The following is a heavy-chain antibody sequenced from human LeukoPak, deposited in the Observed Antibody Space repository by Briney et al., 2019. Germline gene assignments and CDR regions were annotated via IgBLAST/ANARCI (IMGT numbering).Heavy chain of an antibody. J-gene: IGHJ4*02. V-gene: IGHV3-74*01. Sequence: QPGGSLRLSCAASGFTFSSYWMHWVRQAPGKGLEWVSGISWNSGSVGYADSVKGRFTISRENARNSLYLQMNSLRAEDTAVYYCARLDYYDSSGYYYGPDYWGQGTLVTVSS. CDR1: GFTFSSYW. D-gene: IGHD3-22*01. CDR2: ISWNSGSV. CDR3: ARLDYYDSSGYYYGPDY.